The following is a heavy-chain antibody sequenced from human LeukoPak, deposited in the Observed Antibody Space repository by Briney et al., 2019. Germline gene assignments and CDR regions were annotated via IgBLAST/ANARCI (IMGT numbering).Heavy chain of an antibody. CDR1: GYTFTSYY. CDR3: ARDLYCGGDCYSDPQYWYFDL. CDR2: INPSGGST. D-gene: IGHD2-21*01. Sequence: GASVKVSCKASGYTFTSYYMHWVRQAPGQGLEWMGIINPSGGSTSYAQKFQGRVTMTRDTSTSTVYMELSSLRSEDTAVYYCARDLYCGGDCYSDPQYWYFDLWGRGTLVTVSS. V-gene: IGHV1-46*01. J-gene: IGHJ2*01.